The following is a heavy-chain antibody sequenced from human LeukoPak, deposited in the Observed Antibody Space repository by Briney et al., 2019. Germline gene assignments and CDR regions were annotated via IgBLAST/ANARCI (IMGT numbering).Heavy chain of an antibody. D-gene: IGHD6-13*01. CDR3: ARDPSYPGIAAAGHFFDY. J-gene: IGHJ4*02. V-gene: IGHV1-2*02. CDR1: GYTFTGYY. Sequence: ASVKVSCKAPGYTFTGYYMHWVRQAPGQGLEWMGWINPNSGGTNYAQKFQGRVTMTRDTSISTAYMELSRLRSDDTAVYYCARDPSYPGIAAAGHFFDYWGQGTLVTVSS. CDR2: INPNSGGT.